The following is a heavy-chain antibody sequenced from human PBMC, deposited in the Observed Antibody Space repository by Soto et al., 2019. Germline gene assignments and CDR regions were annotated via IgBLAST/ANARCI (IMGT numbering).Heavy chain of an antibody. V-gene: IGHV1-2*04. Sequence: ASVKVSCKASGYTFTGYYMHWVRQAPGQGLEWMGWINPNSGGTNYAQKFQGWGTMTRDTSISTAYMELSRLRSDDTAVYYCARDRRLYDSSGYYFATKEPDFDYWGQGTLVTVSS. D-gene: IGHD3-22*01. CDR3: ARDRRLYDSSGYYFATKEPDFDY. CDR2: INPNSGGT. CDR1: GYTFTGYY. J-gene: IGHJ4*02.